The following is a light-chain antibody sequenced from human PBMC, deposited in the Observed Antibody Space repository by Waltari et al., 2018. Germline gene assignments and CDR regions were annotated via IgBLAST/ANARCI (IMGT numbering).Light chain of an antibody. J-gene: IGKJ1*01. CDR1: QSVSKY. CDR2: EAS. V-gene: IGKV3-20*01. Sequence: EIVLTQSPGTLSLSPGERATLSCRASQSVSKYLARYQQKPGQAPSLLIYEASTRATGIPDSFSGSESGTDFSLTISRLGPDVFAVYYCQKYVSLPATFGQGTKVEIK. CDR3: QKYVSLPAT.